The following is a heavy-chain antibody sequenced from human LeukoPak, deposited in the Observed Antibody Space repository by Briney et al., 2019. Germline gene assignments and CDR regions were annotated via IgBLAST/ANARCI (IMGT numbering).Heavy chain of an antibody. D-gene: IGHD1-7*01. CDR2: ISGSGGST. J-gene: IGHJ4*02. CDR3: AKGGWNYYFDY. Sequence: GGSLRLSCAASGFTFSSYAMSWVRQAPGKGLEWVSAISGSGGSTYYADSVKGRFTISRDNSKDTLYLQMNSLRAEDTAVYFCAKGGWNYYFDYWGQGTLVTVSS. CDR1: GFTFSSYA. V-gene: IGHV3-23*01.